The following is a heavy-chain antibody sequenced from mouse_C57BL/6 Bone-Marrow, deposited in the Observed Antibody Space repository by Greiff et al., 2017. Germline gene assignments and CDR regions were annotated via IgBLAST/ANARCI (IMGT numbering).Heavy chain of an antibody. J-gene: IGHJ2*01. CDR2: IDPENGDT. Sequence: EVQLQESGAELVRPGASVKLSCAASGFNIKDDYMHWVKQRPEQGLERIGWIDPENGDTEYASKFQGKATITADTSSNTAYLQLSSLTSEDTAVYYCTTDSSGYGYWGQGTTLTVSS. CDR1: GFNIKDDY. V-gene: IGHV14-4*01. D-gene: IGHD3-2*02. CDR3: TTDSSGYGY.